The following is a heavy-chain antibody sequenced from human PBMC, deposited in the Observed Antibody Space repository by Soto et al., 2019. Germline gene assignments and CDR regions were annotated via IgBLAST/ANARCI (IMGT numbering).Heavy chain of an antibody. D-gene: IGHD6-13*01. CDR1: GFSFSSYA. Sequence: PGGSLRLSCSATGFSFSSYAMHWVRQPPGKGLEWVAVISHDGSQKYTADTVKVRFTLSRDNSKNTLHLQMNSLRAEDTAVYYCARDCAGGRYTGSWSDYGMDVWRQGTTVTVSS. J-gene: IGHJ6*02. CDR3: ARDCAGGRYTGSWSDYGMDV. CDR2: ISHDGSQK. V-gene: IGHV3-30*04.